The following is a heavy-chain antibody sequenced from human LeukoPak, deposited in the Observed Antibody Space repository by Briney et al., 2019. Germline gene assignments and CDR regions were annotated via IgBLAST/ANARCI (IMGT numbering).Heavy chain of an antibody. CDR3: ARVGYAFGFDH. CDR2: ISYNSTP. V-gene: IGHV4-59*08. CDR1: GGSISTYF. D-gene: IGHD5-18*01. J-gene: IGHJ4*02. Sequence: SETLSLTCTVCGGSISTYFWSWIRQPPGKGLEWIGYISYNSTPNYNPPLTSPLTISIDTSKNQFSLKLRSVTAADTAVYYCARVGYAFGFDHWGQGALITVSS.